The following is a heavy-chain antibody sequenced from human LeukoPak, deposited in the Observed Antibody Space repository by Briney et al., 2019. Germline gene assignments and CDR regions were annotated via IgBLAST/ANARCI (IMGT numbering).Heavy chain of an antibody. CDR1: GGSISTYH. D-gene: IGHD5-18*01. Sequence: TSETLSLTCTVSGGSISTYHWNWIRQPPGKGLEWIGETYFSGRSNYNYNPSLKSRVTISVDTFNNQFSLEMTSVTAADTAVYYCARDRQHSYGSVLDPWGRGTLVTVSS. J-gene: IGHJ5*02. V-gene: IGHV4-59*01. CDR3: ARDRQHSYGSVLDP. CDR2: TYFSGRSNY.